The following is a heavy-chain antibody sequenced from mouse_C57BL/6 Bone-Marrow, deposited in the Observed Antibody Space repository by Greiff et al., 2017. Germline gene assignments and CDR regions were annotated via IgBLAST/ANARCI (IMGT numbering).Heavy chain of an antibody. CDR3: ARFTTVVARGFAY. J-gene: IGHJ3*01. CDR1: GYTFTSYT. Sequence: VQRVESGAELARPGASVKMSCKASGYTFTSYTMHWVKQRPGQGLEWIGYINPSSGYTKYNQKFKDKATLTADKSSSTAYMQLSSLTSEDSAVYYCARFTTVVARGFAYWGQGTLVTVSA. V-gene: IGHV1-4*01. CDR2: INPSSGYT. D-gene: IGHD1-1*01.